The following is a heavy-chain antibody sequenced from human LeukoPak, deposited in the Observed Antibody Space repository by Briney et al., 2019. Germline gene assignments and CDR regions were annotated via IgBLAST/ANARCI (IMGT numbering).Heavy chain of an antibody. CDR3: ARRQIGTMEDY. CDR2: ISYSAST. D-gene: IGHD1-7*01. Sequence: SETLSLTCIVSGGSISSSSYYWVWIRQPPGKGLEWIGTISYSASTFYNPSLKSRVTISVDTSKNQFSLKLSSVTAADTAVYYCARRQIGTMEDYWGQGTLVTVSS. J-gene: IGHJ4*02. V-gene: IGHV4-39*01. CDR1: GGSISSSSYY.